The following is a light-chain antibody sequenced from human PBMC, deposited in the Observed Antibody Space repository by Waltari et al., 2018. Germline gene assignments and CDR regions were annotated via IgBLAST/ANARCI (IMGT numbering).Light chain of an antibody. CDR2: DVT. CDR1: SSDVGAYNY. J-gene: IGLJ1*01. Sequence: QSALTQPSPVSGSPGQSVTITCTGTSSDVGAYNYVSWYQQHPGKAPKLMIYDVTKRPSGVPDRFSGSKSGNTASLTISGLQTEDEAEYYCCSYAGTYVFGTGTKVTVL. CDR3: CSYAGTYV. V-gene: IGLV2-11*01.